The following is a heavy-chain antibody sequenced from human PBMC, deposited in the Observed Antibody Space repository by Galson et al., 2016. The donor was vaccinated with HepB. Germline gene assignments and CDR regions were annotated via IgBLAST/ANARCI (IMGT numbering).Heavy chain of an antibody. Sequence: SLRLSCAASGFTFSSYSMNWVRQAPGKGLEWVSYISSSSSTIYYADSVKGRLTISRDNAKNSLYLQMNSLRAEDTAVYYGARGGDCSGGECYSTYYCDYWGQGTQVTVSS. CDR1: GFTFSSYS. D-gene: IGHD2-15*01. V-gene: IGHV3-48*01. CDR2: ISSSSSTI. CDR3: ARGGDCSGGECYSTYYCDY. J-gene: IGHJ4*02.